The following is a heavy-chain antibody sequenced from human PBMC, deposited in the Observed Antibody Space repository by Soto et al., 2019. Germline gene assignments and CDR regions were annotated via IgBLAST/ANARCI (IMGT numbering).Heavy chain of an antibody. Sequence: EVQLVESGGGLVKPGGSLRLSCAASGFTFSSYSMNWVRQAPGKGLEWVSSISSSSFSINYADSVKGRFSISRDNAQNQLHLQMNNLRAEDTAVYYCARNESSNIYGMDVWGQGTTVTVSS. CDR3: ARNESSNIYGMDV. CDR2: ISSSSFSI. V-gene: IGHV3-21*01. J-gene: IGHJ6*02. D-gene: IGHD6-6*01. CDR1: GFTFSSYS.